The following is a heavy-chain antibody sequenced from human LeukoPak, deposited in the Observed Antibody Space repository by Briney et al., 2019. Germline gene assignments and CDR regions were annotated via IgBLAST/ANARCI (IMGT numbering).Heavy chain of an antibody. Sequence: GGSLRLSCAASGFTFSSYSMNWVRQAPGKGLEWVSSISSSSSYIYYADSVKGRFTISRDNAKNSLYLQMNSLRAEDTAVYYCAKDGVAGKIMYYFDYWGQGTLVTVSS. V-gene: IGHV3-21*04. CDR1: GFTFSSYS. D-gene: IGHD6-19*01. CDR2: ISSSSSYI. J-gene: IGHJ4*02. CDR3: AKDGVAGKIMYYFDY.